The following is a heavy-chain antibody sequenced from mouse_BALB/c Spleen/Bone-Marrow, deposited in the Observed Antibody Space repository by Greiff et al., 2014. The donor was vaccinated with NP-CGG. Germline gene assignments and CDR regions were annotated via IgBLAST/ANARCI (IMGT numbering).Heavy chain of an antibody. CDR3: ARYYYGYYFDY. CDR1: GFNIKDTY. V-gene: IGHV14-3*02. D-gene: IGHD1-2*01. Sequence: VQLQQSGAELVKPGASVKLSCTASGFNIKDTYMHWVKQGPERGLEWIGRIDPANGNTKYDPKFQGKATMTADTSSNTAYLQLSSLTSEDTAVYYCARYYYGYYFDYWGQGTTLTVSS. CDR2: IDPANGNT. J-gene: IGHJ2*01.